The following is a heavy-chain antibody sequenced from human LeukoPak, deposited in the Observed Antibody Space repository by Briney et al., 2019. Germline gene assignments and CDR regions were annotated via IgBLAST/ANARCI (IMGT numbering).Heavy chain of an antibody. CDR2: ISGSGGST. D-gene: IGHD4-17*01. CDR1: GFTFSSYG. V-gene: IGHV3-23*01. Sequence: GGFLRLSCTASGFTFSSYGMSWVRQAPGKGLEWVSAISGSGGSTYYADSVKGRFTISRDNSKNTLYLQMNSLRAEDTAVYYCANRDDLPTVTAPAHRGYWGQGTLVTVSS. J-gene: IGHJ4*02. CDR3: ANRDDLPTVTAPAHRGY.